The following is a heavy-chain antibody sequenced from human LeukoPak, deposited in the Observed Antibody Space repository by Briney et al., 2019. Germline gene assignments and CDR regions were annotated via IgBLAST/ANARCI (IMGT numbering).Heavy chain of an antibody. CDR3: AKAYGDYEGADY. CDR2: ISGSGDST. V-gene: IGHV3-23*01. CDR1: GFTFSSYD. D-gene: IGHD4-17*01. J-gene: IGHJ4*02. Sequence: PGGSLRLSCAASGFTFSSYDMSWVRQAPGQGLEWVSAISGSGDSTYYADSVKGRFTISRDNSKNTLYLLINSLRAEDTAVYYCAKAYGDYEGADYWGQGTLVTVSS.